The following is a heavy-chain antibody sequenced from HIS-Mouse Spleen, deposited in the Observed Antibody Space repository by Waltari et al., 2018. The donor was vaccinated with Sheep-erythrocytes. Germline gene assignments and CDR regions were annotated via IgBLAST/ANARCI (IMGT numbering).Heavy chain of an antibody. CDR3: AQTGATTPHFDY. Sequence: QVQLVQSGAEVKKPWSSLKVSFKASGGTSSSYAISWFRQAPGQVREWMGRIIPILGIANYAQKFKGRVTITADKSTSTAYMELSSLRSEDTAVYYCAQTGATTPHFDYWGQGTLVTVSS. CDR2: IIPILGIA. V-gene: IGHV1-69*04. J-gene: IGHJ4*02. CDR1: GGTSSSYA. D-gene: IGHD1-26*01.